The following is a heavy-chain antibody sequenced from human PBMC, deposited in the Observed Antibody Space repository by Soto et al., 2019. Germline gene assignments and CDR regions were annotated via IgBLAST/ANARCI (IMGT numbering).Heavy chain of an antibody. CDR1: GFTFSSYS. J-gene: IGHJ3*02. D-gene: IGHD3-9*01. V-gene: IGHV3-21*01. CDR3: ERERELRYFDWLPPSDAFDI. Sequence: GGSLRLSCAASGFTFSSYSMNWVRQAPGKGLEWVSSISSSSSYIYYADSVKGRFTISTDNAKNSLYLQMNSLRAEDTAVYYCERERELRYFDWLPPSDAFDIWGQGTMVTVSS. CDR2: ISSSSSYI.